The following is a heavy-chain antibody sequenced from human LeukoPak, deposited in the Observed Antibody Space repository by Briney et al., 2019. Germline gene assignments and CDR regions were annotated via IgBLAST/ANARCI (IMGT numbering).Heavy chain of an antibody. V-gene: IGHV4-31*03. CDR1: GGSISSGGYY. CDR2: IYYSGST. Sequence: SSATLSLTCTVSGGSISSGGYYWSWLRQHPGKGLEWIGYIYYSGSTYYNPSLKSRVTISVDTSKNQFSLKLSSVTAADTAVYYCARDPTVNAFDIWGQGTMVTVSS. CDR3: ARDPTVNAFDI. J-gene: IGHJ3*02. D-gene: IGHD4-17*01.